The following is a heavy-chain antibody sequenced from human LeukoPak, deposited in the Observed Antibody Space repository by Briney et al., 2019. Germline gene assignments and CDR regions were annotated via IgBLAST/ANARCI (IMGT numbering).Heavy chain of an antibody. V-gene: IGHV3-48*01. CDR1: GFTFSSYS. CDR2: ISTSSAVM. CDR3: ARDVGYCSGGSCYRWFAS. D-gene: IGHD2-15*01. J-gene: IGHJ5*01. Sequence: QPGGSLRLSCAASGFTFSSYSISWVRQAPGKGLEWVSYISTSSAVMYYADSVKGRFTISRDDARNSVSLQMNSPRADDTAVYYCARDVGYCSGGSCYRWFASWGQGTLVIVSS.